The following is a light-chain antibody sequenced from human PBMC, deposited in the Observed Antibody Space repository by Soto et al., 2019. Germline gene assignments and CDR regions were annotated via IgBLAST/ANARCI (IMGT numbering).Light chain of an antibody. J-gene: IGKJ1*01. CDR3: QQYSDYPWT. V-gene: IGKV1-5*03. Sequence: DIQMTQSPSTLSASVGDRVTITCRASQSISSWLAWYQQKPGKAPKLLISKASSLESGVPSRFSGSGSGTEFTLTISSLQPDDFATYYRQQYSDYPWTFGQGTKVEIK. CDR1: QSISSW. CDR2: KAS.